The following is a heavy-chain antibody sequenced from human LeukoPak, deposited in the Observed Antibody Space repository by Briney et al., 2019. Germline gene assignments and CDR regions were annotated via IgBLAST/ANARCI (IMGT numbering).Heavy chain of an antibody. CDR1: GASISNYY. Sequence: SETLSLTCTVSGASISNYYWSWIRQTPEKGLEWMGHIHTSGGGRYYPSLESRLTMSIDTSRNQLSLKLTSVTAADTAVYFCARLGSYHDFWGQGALVTVSS. D-gene: IGHD1-26*01. CDR3: ARLGSYHDF. CDR2: IHTSGGG. J-gene: IGHJ4*02. V-gene: IGHV4-4*09.